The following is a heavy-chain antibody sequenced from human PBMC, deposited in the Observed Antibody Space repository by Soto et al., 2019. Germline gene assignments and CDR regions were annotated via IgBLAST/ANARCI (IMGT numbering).Heavy chain of an antibody. J-gene: IGHJ6*02. V-gene: IGHV6-1*01. D-gene: IGHD3-3*01. Sequence: SLTHVYFGVSASSNKRSWNCIRQSPSRGLEWLGRTYYRSKWYNDYAVSVKSRITINPDTSKNQFSLQLNSVTPEDTAVYYCARDMSTIFGVVILADYGIHVWGQGTAVTVS. CDR3: ARDMSTIFGVVILADYGIHV. CDR2: TYYRSKWYN. CDR1: GVSASSNKRS.